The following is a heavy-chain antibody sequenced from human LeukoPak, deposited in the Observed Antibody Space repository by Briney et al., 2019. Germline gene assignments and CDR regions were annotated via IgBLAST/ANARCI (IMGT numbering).Heavy chain of an antibody. V-gene: IGHV1-18*01. J-gene: IGHJ4*02. CDR1: GYTFTSYG. CDR3: ARVGAYCSSISCFDY. D-gene: IGHD2-2*01. Sequence: ASVKVSCKASGYTFTSYGISWVRQAPGQGLQWMGWISAYNGNTNYAQKLQGRVTMTTDTSTNTAYMELRSLRSDDTAMYYCARVGAYCSSISCFDYWGQGTLVTVSS. CDR2: ISAYNGNT.